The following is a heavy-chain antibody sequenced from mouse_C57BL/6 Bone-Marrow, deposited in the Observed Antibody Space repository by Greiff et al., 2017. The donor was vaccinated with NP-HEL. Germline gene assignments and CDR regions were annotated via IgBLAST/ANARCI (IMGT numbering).Heavy chain of an antibody. V-gene: IGHV1-42*01. CDR1: GYSFTGYY. CDR3: ARQGWFAY. CDR2: INPSTGGT. Sequence: EVKLKESGPELVKPGASVKISCKASGYSFTGYYMNWVKQSPEKSLEWIGEINPSTGGTTYNQKFKAKATLTVDKSSSTAYMQLKSLTSEDSAVYYCARQGWFAYWGQGTLVTVSA. J-gene: IGHJ3*01.